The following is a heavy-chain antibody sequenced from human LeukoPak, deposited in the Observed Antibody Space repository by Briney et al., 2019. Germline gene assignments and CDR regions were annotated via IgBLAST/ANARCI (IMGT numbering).Heavy chain of an antibody. Sequence: ASVKVSCKTSGYSFILYGISWVRQAPGQGPEWMGWISTSTGDTKYTQKFQGRVTLTTDTSTSTAYMELSSLRSDDTAVYYCARAPIPYGDYLNWFDPWGQGTLVTVSS. CDR2: ISTSTGDT. D-gene: IGHD4-17*01. CDR3: ARAPIPYGDYLNWFDP. J-gene: IGHJ5*02. V-gene: IGHV1-18*01. CDR1: GYSFILYG.